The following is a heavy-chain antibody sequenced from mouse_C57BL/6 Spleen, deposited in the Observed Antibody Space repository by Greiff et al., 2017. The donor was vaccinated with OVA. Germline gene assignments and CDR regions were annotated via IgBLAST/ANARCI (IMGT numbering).Heavy chain of an antibody. J-gene: IGHJ3*01. Sequence: QVQLKQPGAELVKPGASVKLSCKASGYTFTSYWMQWVKQRPGQGLEWIGDIDPSNGYTNYNQKFKGKATLTVDTSSSTAYMQRSSLTSEVSAVYYCARSGDYYGSSYWFAYWGQGTLVTVSA. CDR2: IDPSNGYT. V-gene: IGHV1-50*01. CDR1: GYTFTSYW. CDR3: ARSGDYYGSSYWFAY. D-gene: IGHD1-1*01.